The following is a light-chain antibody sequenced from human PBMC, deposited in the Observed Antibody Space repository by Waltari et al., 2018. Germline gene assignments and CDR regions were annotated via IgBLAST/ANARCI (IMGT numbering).Light chain of an antibody. J-gene: IGKJ5*01. CDR3: QLRTGWPMT. CDR2: DAS. Sequence: EVVLTQSPATLSLSTGERATLSCRASQSVSNSLAWYRQKPGQAPSLLIYDASTRAAGIPDRFSGSGSGTDFTLTIISLEPEDFAVYYCQLRTGWPMTFGQGTRLEIK. CDR1: QSVSNS. V-gene: IGKV3-11*01.